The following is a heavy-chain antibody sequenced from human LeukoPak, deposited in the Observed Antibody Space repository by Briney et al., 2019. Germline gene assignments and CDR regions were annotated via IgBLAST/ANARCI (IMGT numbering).Heavy chain of an antibody. V-gene: IGHV3-33*01. D-gene: IGHD5-12*01. Sequence: QTGGSLRLSCAASGFTFSSYGMHWLRKAPGKGLEWVAVIWYDGSNKYYVDSVKGRFTISRDNSKNTLYLQMNSLRAEDTAVYYCARDSGIWDIVATPDDYWGQGTLVTVSS. CDR2: IWYDGSNK. CDR3: ARDSGIWDIVATPDDY. CDR1: GFTFSSYG. J-gene: IGHJ4*02.